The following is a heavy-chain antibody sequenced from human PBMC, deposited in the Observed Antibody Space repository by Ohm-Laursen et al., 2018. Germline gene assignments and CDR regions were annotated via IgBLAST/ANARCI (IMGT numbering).Heavy chain of an antibody. Sequence: TQTLTLTCTFSGFSLNTSGIRVNWIRQPPGKALEWLARLDWDDGQFYSTSLKTRLTISKDTSKNQVVLTMTNMDPVDTATYYCARTYSTGWVRGYFDYWGQGTLVTVSS. CDR3: ARTYSTGWVRGYFDY. V-gene: IGHV2-70*04. J-gene: IGHJ4*02. CDR1: GFSLNTSGIR. D-gene: IGHD2-8*02. CDR2: LDWDDGQ.